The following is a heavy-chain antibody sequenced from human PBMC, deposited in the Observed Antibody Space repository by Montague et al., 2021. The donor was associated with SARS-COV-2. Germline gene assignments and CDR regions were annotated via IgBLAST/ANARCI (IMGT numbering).Heavy chain of an antibody. V-gene: IGHV3-21*01. CDR2: ISSSSSYI. D-gene: IGHD3-10*01. J-gene: IGHJ6*02. CDR1: GFTFSSYS. Sequence: SLRLSCAASGFTFSSYSMNWVRQAPGKGLEWVSSISSSSSYIYYADSVKGRFTISRDNAKSSLYPQMNSLRAEDTAVYYCARDPLDYGLWSSGSYYNAYYYCYGMDVWGQGTTVTVSS. CDR3: ARDPLDYGLWSSGSYYNAYYYCYGMDV.